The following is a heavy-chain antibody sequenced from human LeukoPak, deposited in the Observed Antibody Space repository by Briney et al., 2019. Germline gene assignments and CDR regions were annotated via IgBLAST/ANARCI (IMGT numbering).Heavy chain of an antibody. Sequence: CFCGSTDYNPSLKSRVTISVDTSKNQFSLKLSSVTAADTAVYYCARDVVVPAAANYYYYGMDVWGQGTTVTVSS. V-gene: IGHV4-59*01. CDR3: ARDVVVPAAANYYYYGMDV. D-gene: IGHD2-2*01. CDR2: CFCGST. J-gene: IGHJ6*02.